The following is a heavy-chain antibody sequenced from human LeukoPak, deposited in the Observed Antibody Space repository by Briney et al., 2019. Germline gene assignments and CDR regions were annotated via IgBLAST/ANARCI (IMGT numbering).Heavy chain of an antibody. CDR2: INHSGST. V-gene: IGHV4-34*01. J-gene: IGHJ6*02. CDR3: ARGRYYGSGSYGLYYYYGMDV. Sequence: PSETLSLTCAVYGGSFSGYYWSWIRQPPGKGLEWIGEINHSGSTNYNPSLKSRVTIPVDTSKNQFSLKLSSVTAADTAVYYCARGRYYGSGSYGLYYYYGMDVWGQGTTVTVSS. D-gene: IGHD3-10*01. CDR1: GGSFSGYY.